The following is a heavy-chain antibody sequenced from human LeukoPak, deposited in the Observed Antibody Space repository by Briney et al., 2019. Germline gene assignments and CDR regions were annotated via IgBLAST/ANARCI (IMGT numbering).Heavy chain of an antibody. CDR1: GFTLRSHS. J-gene: IGHJ3*02. Sequence: GGSLRLSCAPNGFTLRSHSINWVRQAPGKGLEWVSYISSISGTISYADSVEGRFTISGDNAKNSLYLQMSSLRDEDTAVYYCAREYGYAFDIWGQGTMVTVSS. CDR2: ISSISGTI. D-gene: IGHD4-17*01. CDR3: AREYGYAFDI. V-gene: IGHV3-48*02.